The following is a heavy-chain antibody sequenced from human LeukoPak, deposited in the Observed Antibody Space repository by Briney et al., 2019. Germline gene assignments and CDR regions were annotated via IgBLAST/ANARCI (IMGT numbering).Heavy chain of an antibody. D-gene: IGHD3-22*01. Sequence: VASVTVSCKASGYTFTSYYMHWVRQAPGQGLEWMGIINPSGGSTSYAQKFQGRVTMTRDTSTSTVYMEPSSLRSEDTAVYYCAREGSGDSVGYYPDYWGQGTLVTVSS. J-gene: IGHJ4*02. CDR3: AREGSGDSVGYYPDY. V-gene: IGHV1-46*01. CDR2: INPSGGST. CDR1: GYTFTSYY.